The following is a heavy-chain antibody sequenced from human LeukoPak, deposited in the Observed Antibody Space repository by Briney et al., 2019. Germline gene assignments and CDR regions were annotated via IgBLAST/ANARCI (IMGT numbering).Heavy chain of an antibody. CDR2: IKQDGSEK. CDR1: GFTFSSYW. D-gene: IGHD6-19*01. J-gene: IGHJ6*02. CDR3: AKGSGWDYYYGMDV. V-gene: IGHV3-7*01. Sequence: GGSLRLSCAASGFTFSSYWMSWVRQASGKGLEWVANIKQDGSEKYYVDSVKGRFTISRDNAKNSLYLQMNSLRAEDTAVYYCAKGSGWDYYYGMDVWGQGTTVTVSS.